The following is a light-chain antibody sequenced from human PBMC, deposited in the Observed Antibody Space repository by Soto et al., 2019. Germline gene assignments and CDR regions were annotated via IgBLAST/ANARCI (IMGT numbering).Light chain of an antibody. V-gene: IGKV3-20*01. Sequence: DIVLTQSPGTLSLSPGERATLSCRASQSVTSSYLAWYQQKPGQAPRLLIYGASTRATDIPDRFSGIGSGTDFTLTISRLEPEDFEVYFCQRYGSSPYTFGQGTKLEIK. CDR1: QSVTSSY. CDR2: GAS. CDR3: QRYGSSPYT. J-gene: IGKJ2*01.